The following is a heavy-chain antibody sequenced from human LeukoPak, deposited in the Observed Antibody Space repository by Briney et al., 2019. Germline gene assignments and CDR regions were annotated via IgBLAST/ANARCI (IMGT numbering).Heavy chain of an antibody. CDR2: FDPSDSYT. CDR3: ARHSAGIVVAGK. D-gene: IGHD6-19*01. CDR1: GYSFTSYW. V-gene: IGHV5-10-1*01. J-gene: IGHJ4*02. Sequence: GESLKISGKGSGYSFTSYWISWVRQMPGKGLEGMGRFDPSDSYTNYSPSFQGHVTISADKSISTEYLRWSSLKASDTAMYYCARHSAGIVVAGKWGQGTLVTVSS.